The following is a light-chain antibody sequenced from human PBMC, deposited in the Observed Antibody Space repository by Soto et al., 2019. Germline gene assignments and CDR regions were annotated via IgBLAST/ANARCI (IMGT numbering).Light chain of an antibody. Sequence: QMTQSPSTLSASVGDRVTITCRASQSIDTWLAWHQQKPGQAPKLLISKASSLESGVPSRFSGSGSGTEFTLTISSLQPDDSATYYCQKYNSYRAFGQGTKVDIK. CDR3: QKYNSYRA. CDR2: KAS. V-gene: IGKV1-5*03. J-gene: IGKJ1*01. CDR1: QSIDTW.